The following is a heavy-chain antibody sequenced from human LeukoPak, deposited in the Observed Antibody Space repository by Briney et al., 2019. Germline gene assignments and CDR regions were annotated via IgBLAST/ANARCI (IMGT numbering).Heavy chain of an antibody. CDR3: ASSRSGWPFDY. D-gene: IGHD6-19*01. CDR2: IYSGVST. Sequence: GGSLRLSCAASGFTVSSNYMSWIRQAPEKGLEWVSVIYSGVSTYYADSVKGRCSISRHKSKNTLYLQMNSLRAEDTGVYYCASSRSGWPFDYWGRGTLVTVSS. V-gene: IGHV3-53*04. CDR1: GFTVSSNY. J-gene: IGHJ4*02.